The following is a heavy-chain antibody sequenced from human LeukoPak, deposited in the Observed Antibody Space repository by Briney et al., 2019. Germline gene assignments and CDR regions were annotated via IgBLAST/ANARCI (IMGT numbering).Heavy chain of an antibody. D-gene: IGHD6-13*01. Sequence: ASVKVSCKASGGTFSSYAISWVRQAPGQGLEWMGGIIPIFGTANYAQKFQGRVTTTADKSTSTAYMELSSLRSEDTAVYYCARGRYSSSWYVDYWGQGTLVTVSS. CDR1: GGTFSSYA. V-gene: IGHV1-69*06. CDR3: ARGRYSSSWYVDY. CDR2: IIPIFGTA. J-gene: IGHJ4*02.